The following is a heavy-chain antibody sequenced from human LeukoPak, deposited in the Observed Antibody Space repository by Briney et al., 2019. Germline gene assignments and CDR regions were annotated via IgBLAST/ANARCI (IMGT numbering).Heavy chain of an antibody. CDR3: AGDQEAFDY. J-gene: IGHJ4*02. CDR2: IYPRDGST. V-gene: IGHV1-46*01. CDR1: RYSFTSNY. Sequence: ASVKVSCTASRYSFTSNYIHWVRQAPGRGLEWMGMIYPRDGSTSYAQKFQGRVTVTRDTSTSTVHMELSGLRSEDTAVYYCAGDQEAFDYWGQGTLVTVSS.